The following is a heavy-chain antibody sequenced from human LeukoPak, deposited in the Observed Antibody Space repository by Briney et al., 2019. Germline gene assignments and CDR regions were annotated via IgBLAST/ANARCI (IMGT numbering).Heavy chain of an antibody. CDR2: IRSKAYGGTT. Sequence: GGFLRLSCTASGFTFGDYAMSWVRQAPGKGLEWVGFIRSKAYGGTTEYAASVKGRFTISRDDSKSIAYLQMSSLKTEDTAVYYCTRAPLITNFGLDYWGQGTLVTVSS. CDR1: GFTFGDYA. J-gene: IGHJ4*02. D-gene: IGHD3-10*02. CDR3: TRAPLITNFGLDY. V-gene: IGHV3-49*04.